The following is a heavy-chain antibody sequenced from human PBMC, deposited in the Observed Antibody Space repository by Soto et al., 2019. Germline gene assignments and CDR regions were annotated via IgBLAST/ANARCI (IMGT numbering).Heavy chain of an antibody. CDR1: GGSFSGYY. J-gene: IGHJ4*02. CDR2: INHSGST. Sequence: QVQLQQWGAGLLKPSETLSLTCAVYGGSFSGYYWSWIRQPPGKGLEWIGEINHSGSTNYNPSLKSRVTISVDTSKNQFSLKLSSVTAADTAVYYCARGNQVHFDYWGQGTLVTVSS. V-gene: IGHV4-34*01. CDR3: ARGNQVHFDY.